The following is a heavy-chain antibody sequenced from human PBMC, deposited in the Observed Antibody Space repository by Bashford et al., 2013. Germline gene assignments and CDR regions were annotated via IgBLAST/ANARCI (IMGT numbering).Heavy chain of an antibody. CDR2: ILSKTNGGAI. CDR3: SSYFNQAGDY. Sequence: VRQAPGKGLEWVGRILSKTNGGAIQYAAPVKGRFTISRDDSKDTLYLQMNSLKTEDTALYYCSSYFNQAGDYWGQGTPVTVSS. J-gene: IGHJ4*02. D-gene: IGHD2/OR15-2a*01. V-gene: IGHV3-15*01.